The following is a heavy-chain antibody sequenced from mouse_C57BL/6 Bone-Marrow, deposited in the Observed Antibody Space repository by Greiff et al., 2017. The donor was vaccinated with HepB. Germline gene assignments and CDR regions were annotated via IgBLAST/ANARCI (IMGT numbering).Heavy chain of an antibody. J-gene: IGHJ1*03. CDR1: GYTFTDYY. CDR3: ARSYYDYDDWYFDV. V-gene: IGHV1-76*01. CDR2: IYPGSGNT. D-gene: IGHD2-4*01. Sequence: VKLQQSGAELVRPGASVKLSCKASGYTFTDYYINWVKQRPGQGLEWIARIYPGSGNTYYNEKFKGKATLTAEKSSSTAYMQLSSLTSEDSAVYFCARSYYDYDDWYFDVWGTGTTVTVSS.